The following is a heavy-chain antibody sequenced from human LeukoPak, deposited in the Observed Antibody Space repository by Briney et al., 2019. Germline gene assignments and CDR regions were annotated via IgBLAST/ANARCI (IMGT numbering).Heavy chain of an antibody. Sequence: GGSLRLSCAASGFTFSTHPMHWVRQAPGKGLEWVAVISYDGNIKYYTDSVKGRFTISRDNSKNTLYLQTNSLRAEDTAVYYCARELSGIAAAFDYWGQGTLVTVSS. CDR3: ARELSGIAAAFDY. V-gene: IGHV3-30-3*01. D-gene: IGHD6-13*01. CDR1: GFTFSTHP. J-gene: IGHJ4*02. CDR2: ISYDGNIK.